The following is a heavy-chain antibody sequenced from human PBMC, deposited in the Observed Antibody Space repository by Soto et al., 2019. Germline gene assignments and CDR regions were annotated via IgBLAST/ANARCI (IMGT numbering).Heavy chain of an antibody. Sequence: QVQLVQSGAEVKKPGSSVMVSCKASGGTFSSYAISWVRQAPGQGLEWMGGIIPIFGTANYAQKFQGRVTITADESTSTAYMELSSLRSEDTAVYYCARHRYSYYDSSGYSRPYYYYGMDVWGQGTTVTVSS. J-gene: IGHJ6*02. CDR2: IIPIFGTA. D-gene: IGHD3-22*01. CDR3: ARHRYSYYDSSGYSRPYYYYGMDV. V-gene: IGHV1-69*01. CDR1: GGTFSSYA.